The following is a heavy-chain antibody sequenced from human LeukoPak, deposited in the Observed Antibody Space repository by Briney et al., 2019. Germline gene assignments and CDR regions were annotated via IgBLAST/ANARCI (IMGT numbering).Heavy chain of an antibody. Sequence: SETLSLTCTVSGGSISSYYWSWIRQPPGKGLEWIGYIYYSGSTNYNPSLKSRVTISVDTSKNQFSLKLSSVTAADTAVYYCARLDGSGWYKNYFDYWGQGTLVTVSS. CDR3: ARLDGSGWYKNYFDY. CDR2: IYYSGST. J-gene: IGHJ4*02. V-gene: IGHV4-59*01. CDR1: GGSISSYY. D-gene: IGHD6-19*01.